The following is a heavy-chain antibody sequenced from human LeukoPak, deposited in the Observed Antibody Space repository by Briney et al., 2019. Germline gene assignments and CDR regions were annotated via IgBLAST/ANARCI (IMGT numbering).Heavy chain of an antibody. CDR3: ARGFTTSSLWFDP. CDR2: INHSGTT. V-gene: IGHV4-34*01. D-gene: IGHD6-6*01. J-gene: IGHJ5*02. CDR1: GFTFSSYA. Sequence: GSLRLSCAASGFTFSSYAMSWVRQRPGKGLEWIGDINHSGTTHYSPPLKSRVTMSVDKSNNHFSLNLHAVTAADTGVYYCARGFTTSSLWFDPWGQGILVTVSS.